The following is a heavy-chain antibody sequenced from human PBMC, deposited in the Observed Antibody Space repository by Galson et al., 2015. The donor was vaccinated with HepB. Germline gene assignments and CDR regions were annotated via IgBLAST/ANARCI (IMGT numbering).Heavy chain of an antibody. D-gene: IGHD3-22*01. Sequence: SLRLSCATSGFTFADYAMHWVRQAPGKGLEWVSGISWNSGSIGYADSVKGRCTISRDNAKNYLYLQLNSLRAEDTALYYCAVLGDSSGYYPAPPDYWGQGTLVTVSS. CDR1: GFTFADYA. J-gene: IGHJ4*02. CDR3: AVLGDSSGYYPAPPDY. CDR2: ISWNSGSI. V-gene: IGHV3-9*01.